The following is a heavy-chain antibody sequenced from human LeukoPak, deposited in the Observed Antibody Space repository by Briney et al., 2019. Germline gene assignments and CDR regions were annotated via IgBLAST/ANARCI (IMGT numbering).Heavy chain of an antibody. J-gene: IGHJ3*02. D-gene: IGHD1-26*01. Sequence: SVTVSCLSSVCRSTSYDIHWQGPPTARVHQWMGIINPSGGSTTYAQKFQGRLTMASDTSTSTVYMELSSLRSEDTAMYYCARSSVYYNEADIWGQGTMVTVSS. CDR2: INPSGGST. CDR1: VCRSTSYD. CDR3: ARSSVYYNEADI. V-gene: IGHV1-46*01.